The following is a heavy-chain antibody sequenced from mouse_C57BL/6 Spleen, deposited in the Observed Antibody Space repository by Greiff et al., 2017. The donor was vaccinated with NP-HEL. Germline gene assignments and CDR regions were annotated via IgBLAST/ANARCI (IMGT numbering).Heavy chain of an antibody. CDR3: ARFYYGSSYVDY. CDR2: IDPSDSET. V-gene: IGHV1-52*01. D-gene: IGHD1-1*01. J-gene: IGHJ3*01. CDR1: GYTFTSYW. Sequence: QVQLQQPGAELVRPGSSVKLSCKASGYTFTSYWMHWVKQRPIQGLEWIGNIDPSDSETHYNQKFKDKATLTVDKSSSTAYMQLSSLTSEDSAVYYCARFYYGSSYVDYWGQGTLVTVSA.